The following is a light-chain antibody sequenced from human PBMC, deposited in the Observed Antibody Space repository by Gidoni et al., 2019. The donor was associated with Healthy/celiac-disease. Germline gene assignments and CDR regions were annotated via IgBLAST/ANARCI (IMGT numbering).Light chain of an antibody. CDR3: QVWDSSSDPPV. CDR1: NIGSKS. V-gene: IGLV3-21*04. Sequence: SYVLTQPPSVSVAPGKTARITCGGNNIGSKSVHWYQQKPGPAPVLVIYYDSDRPSGIPERFSGSNSGNTATLTISRVEAGDEADYYCQVWDSSSDPPVFGGGTKLTVL. J-gene: IGLJ2*01. CDR2: YDS.